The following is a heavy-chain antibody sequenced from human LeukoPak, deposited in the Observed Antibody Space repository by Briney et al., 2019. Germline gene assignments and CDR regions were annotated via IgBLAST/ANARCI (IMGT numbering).Heavy chain of an antibody. V-gene: IGHV4-34*01. CDR1: GGSFSGYY. CDR2: INHSGST. CDR3: AVYPPQPHYD. D-gene: IGHD3-3*01. J-gene: IGHJ6*02. Sequence: SETLSLTCAVYGGSFSGYYWNWIRQPPGKGLEWIGEINHSGSTNYNPSLKSRVTISVDTSKNQFSLKLNSVTAADTAVYYCAVYPPQPHYDWGQGTTVTVSS.